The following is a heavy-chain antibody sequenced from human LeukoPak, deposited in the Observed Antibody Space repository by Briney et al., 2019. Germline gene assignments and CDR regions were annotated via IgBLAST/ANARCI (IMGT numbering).Heavy chain of an antibody. CDR2: INPNSGGT. CDR3: ARVRPTNDYHRWRGDSDY. CDR1: GYTFTGYY. Sequence: ASVKVSCKASGYTFTGYYMHWVRQAPGQGLEWMGRINPNSGGTNYAQKFQGRVTMTRDTSISTAYMELSRLRSDDTAVYYCARVRPTNDYHRWRGDSDYWGQGTLVTVSS. J-gene: IGHJ4*02. D-gene: IGHD4-11*01. V-gene: IGHV1-2*06.